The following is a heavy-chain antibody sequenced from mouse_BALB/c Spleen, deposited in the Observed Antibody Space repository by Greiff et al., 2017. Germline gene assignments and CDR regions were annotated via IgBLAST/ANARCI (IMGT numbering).Heavy chain of an antibody. CDR2: IWAGGST. V-gene: IGHV2-9*02. CDR1: GFSLTSYG. D-gene: IGHD2-14*01. Sequence: QVQLKESGPGLVAPSQSLSITCTVSGFSLTSYGVHWVRQPPGKGLEWLGVIWAGGSTNYNSALMSRLSISKDNSKSQVFLKMNSLQTDDTAMYYCAFYRYDWFAYWGQGTLVTVSA. CDR3: AFYRYDWFAY. J-gene: IGHJ3*01.